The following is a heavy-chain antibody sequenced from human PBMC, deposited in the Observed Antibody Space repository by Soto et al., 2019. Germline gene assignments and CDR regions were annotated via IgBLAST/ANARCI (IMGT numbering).Heavy chain of an antibody. CDR3: ARVPRYSGSYYFDY. V-gene: IGHV3-33*01. CDR2: IWYDGSNK. CDR1: GFTFSSYG. Sequence: GSLRLSCAASGFTFSSYGMHWVRQAPGKGLEWVAVIWYDGSNKYYADSVKGRFTISRDNSKNTLYLQMNSLRAEDTAVYYCARVPRYSGSYYFDYWGQGTLVTVSS. J-gene: IGHJ4*02. D-gene: IGHD1-26*01.